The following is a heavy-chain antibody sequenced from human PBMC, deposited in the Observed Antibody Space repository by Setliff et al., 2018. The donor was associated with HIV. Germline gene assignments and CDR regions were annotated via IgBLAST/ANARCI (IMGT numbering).Heavy chain of an antibody. Sequence: SETLSLTCTVSGGSISSHYWSWIRQPPGKGLEWIGYIFYSGSTNYNPSLKSRVTISIDTSKNQFSLKLSSVTTADTAVYYCGRGVKILYSNESWFDSWGQGTLVTVSS. D-gene: IGHD2-8*01. V-gene: IGHV4-59*11. CDR1: GGSISSHY. CDR2: IFYSGST. J-gene: IGHJ5*01. CDR3: GRGVKILYSNESWFDS.